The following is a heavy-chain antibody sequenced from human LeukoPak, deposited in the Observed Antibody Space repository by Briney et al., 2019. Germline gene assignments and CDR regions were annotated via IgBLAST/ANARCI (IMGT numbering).Heavy chain of an antibody. CDR2: IRYDGVKK. CDR3: AKNDDGGSWNDMYY. CDR1: GFTFTTEA. D-gene: IGHD1-1*01. V-gene: IGHV3-30*02. Sequence: GGSLRLSCAASGFTFTTEAMHWVRQAPGKGLEWVAFIRYDGVKKYYADSVKGRFPISRDSSKNTLYLQMDSLRAEDTAVYYCAKNDDGGSWNDMYYWGQGTLVTVSS. J-gene: IGHJ4*02.